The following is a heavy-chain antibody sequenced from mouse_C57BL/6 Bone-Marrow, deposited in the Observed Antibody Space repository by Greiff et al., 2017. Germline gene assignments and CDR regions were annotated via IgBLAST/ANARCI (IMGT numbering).Heavy chain of an antibody. CDR3: AREILITTVVHDY. J-gene: IGHJ2*01. V-gene: IGHV1-80*01. CDR1: GYAFSSYW. CDR2: IYPGDGDT. D-gene: IGHD1-1*01. Sequence: LVESGAELVKPGASVKISCKASGYAFSSYWMNWVKQRPGKGLEWIGQIYPGDGDTNYNGKFKGKATLTADKSSSTAYMQLSSLTSEDSAVYFCAREILITTVVHDYWGQGTTLTVSS.